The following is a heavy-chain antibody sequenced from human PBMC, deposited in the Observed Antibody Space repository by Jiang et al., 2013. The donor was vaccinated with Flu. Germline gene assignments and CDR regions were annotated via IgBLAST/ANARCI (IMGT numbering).Heavy chain of an antibody. J-gene: IGHJ5*02. CDR3: ARIKSGSYGSGVFDP. CDR2: IDWDDDK. V-gene: IGHV2-70*11. D-gene: IGHD1-26*01. Sequence: KPTQTLTLTCTFSGFSLSTSGMCVSWIRQPPGKALEWLARIDWDDDKYYSTSLKTRLTISKDTSKNQVVLTMTNMDPVDTATYYCARIKSGSYGSGVFDPWGQGTLVTVSS. CDR1: GFSLSTSGMC.